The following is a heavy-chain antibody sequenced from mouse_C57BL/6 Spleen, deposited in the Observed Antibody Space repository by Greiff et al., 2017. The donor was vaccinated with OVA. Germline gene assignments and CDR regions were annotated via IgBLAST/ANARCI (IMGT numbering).Heavy chain of an antibody. CDR2: INPNYGTT. Sequence: QLQESGPELVKPGASVKISCKASGYSFTDYNMNWVKQSNGKSLEWIGVINPNYGTTSYNQKFKGKATLTVDQSSSTAYMQLNSLTSEDSAVYYCASAGTTVADWYFEVWGTGTTVTVSS. V-gene: IGHV1-39*01. J-gene: IGHJ1*03. CDR1: GYSFTDYN. D-gene: IGHD1-1*01. CDR3: ASAGTTVADWYFEV.